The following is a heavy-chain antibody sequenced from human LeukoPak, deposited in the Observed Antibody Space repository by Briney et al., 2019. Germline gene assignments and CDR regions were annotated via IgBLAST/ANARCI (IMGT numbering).Heavy chain of an antibody. D-gene: IGHD5-18*01. Sequence: SETLSLTCTVSGGSISSSSYYWGWIRQPPGKGLEWIGSIYYSGSTYYNPSLKSRVTISVDTSKNQFSLKLSSVTAAETAVYYCAREGRYRYGYNEYHLYMDIWGKGTTVTVSS. CDR1: GGSISSSSYY. V-gene: IGHV4-39*07. CDR3: AREGRYRYGYNEYHLYMDI. CDR2: IYYSGST. J-gene: IGHJ6*03.